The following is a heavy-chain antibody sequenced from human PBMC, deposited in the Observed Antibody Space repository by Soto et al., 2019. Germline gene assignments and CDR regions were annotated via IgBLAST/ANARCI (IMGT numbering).Heavy chain of an antibody. Sequence: GGSLRLSCAASGFTFSSYAMSWVRQAPGKGLEWVSAISGSGGSTYYADSVKGRFTISRDNSKNTLYLQMNSLRAEGTAVYYCANLTLDYYDSSGFHYWGQGTLVTGSS. J-gene: IGHJ4*02. V-gene: IGHV3-23*01. CDR2: ISGSGGST. CDR3: ANLTLDYYDSSGFHY. CDR1: GFTFSSYA. D-gene: IGHD3-22*01.